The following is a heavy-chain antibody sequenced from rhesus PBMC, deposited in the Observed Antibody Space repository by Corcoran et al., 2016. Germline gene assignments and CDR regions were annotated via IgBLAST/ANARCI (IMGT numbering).Heavy chain of an antibody. CDR2: IGGSSGST. Sequence: QVQLQESGPGLVKPSETLSLTCAVSGYSISSGYGWSWIRQPPGKGLEWVGYIGGSSGSTNYNPSLKSRVTISKDTSKNQFSLKLSSVTAADTAVYYCASPQTTVAATGFDAFDFWGQGLRVTVSS. J-gene: IGHJ3*01. CDR1: GYSISSGYG. V-gene: IGHV4-127*01. CDR3: ASPQTTVAATGFDAFDF. D-gene: IGHD4-29*01.